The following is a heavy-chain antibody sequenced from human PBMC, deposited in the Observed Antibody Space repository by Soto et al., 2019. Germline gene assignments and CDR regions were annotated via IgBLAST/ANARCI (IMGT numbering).Heavy chain of an antibody. CDR1: GYTFTSYA. CDR3: ARDRRKKQRLIYYYYYGMDV. CDR2: INAGNGNT. Sequence: QVQLVQSGAEVKKPGASVKVSCKASGYTFTSYAMHWVRQAPGQRLEWMGWINAGNGNTKYSQKFQGRVTITRDTSASTAYMELSSLRSEDTAVYYCARDRRKKQRLIYYYYYGMDVWGQGTTVTVSS. V-gene: IGHV1-3*01. J-gene: IGHJ6*02. D-gene: IGHD6-19*01.